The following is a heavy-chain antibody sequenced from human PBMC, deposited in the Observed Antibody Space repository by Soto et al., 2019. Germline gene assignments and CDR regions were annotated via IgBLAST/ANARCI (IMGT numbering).Heavy chain of an antibody. V-gene: IGHV2-5*02. CDR3: ARPDGYKPLFDY. D-gene: IGHD5-12*01. CDR2: IYWDDDK. CDR1: GFSLSTSGVG. J-gene: IGHJ4*02. Sequence: SGPTLVNPTQTLTLTCTFSGFSLSTSGVGVGWIRQPPGKALEWLALIYWDDDKRYSPSLRSRLTITKDTSKNQVVLTMTNMDPVDTATYYCARPDGYKPLFDYWGQGTLVTVSS.